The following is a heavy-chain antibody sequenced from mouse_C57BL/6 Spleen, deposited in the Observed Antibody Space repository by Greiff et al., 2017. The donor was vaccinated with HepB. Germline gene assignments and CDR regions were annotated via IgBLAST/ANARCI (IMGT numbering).Heavy chain of an antibody. V-gene: IGHV5-4*03. D-gene: IGHD1-1*01. J-gene: IGHJ1*03. CDR1: GFTFSSYA. CDR2: ISDGGSYT. Sequence: EVKVVESGGGLVKPGGSLKLSCAASGFTFSSYAMSWVRQTPEKRLEWVATISDGGSYTYYPDNVKGRFTISRDNAKNNLYLQMSHLKSEDTAMYYCARVEELLRRDWYFDVWGTGTTVTVSS. CDR3: ARVEELLRRDWYFDV.